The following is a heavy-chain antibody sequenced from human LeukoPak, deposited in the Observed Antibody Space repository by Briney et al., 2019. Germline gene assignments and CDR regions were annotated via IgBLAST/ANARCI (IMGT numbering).Heavy chain of an antibody. D-gene: IGHD6-19*01. J-gene: IGHJ5*02. CDR2: IYYSGTT. V-gene: IGHV4-39*01. CDR3: TRHEWGLGYTSGWSLGSVEP. CDR1: GGSTSSSSYY. Sequence: PSETLSLTCTVSGGSTSSSSYYWGWIRQPPGKGLEWIGNIYYSGTTYYNPSLKSRVTISLDMSKNQFSLRLSSLTAADTAVYYCTRHEWGLGYTSGWSLGSVEPWGQGTLVTVSS.